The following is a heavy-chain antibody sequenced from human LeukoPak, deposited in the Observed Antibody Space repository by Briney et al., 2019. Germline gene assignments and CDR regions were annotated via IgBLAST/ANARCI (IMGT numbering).Heavy chain of an antibody. J-gene: IGHJ5*02. CDR3: ARSLVVGATYPYH. CDR1: GFTFSSYG. V-gene: IGHV3-30*03. Sequence: GGSLRVSCAASGFTFSSYGMHWVRQAPGKGLEWVAVISYDGSNKYYADSVKGRFTISRDNAKNSLYLQLNSLRAEDTAVYYCARSLVVGATYPYHWGQGTLVTVSS. CDR2: ISYDGSNK. D-gene: IGHD1-26*01.